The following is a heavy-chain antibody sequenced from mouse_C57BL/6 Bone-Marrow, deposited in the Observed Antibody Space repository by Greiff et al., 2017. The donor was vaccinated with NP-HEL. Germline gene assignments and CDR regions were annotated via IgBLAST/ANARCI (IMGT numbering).Heavy chain of an antibody. V-gene: IGHV1-81*01. CDR1: GYTFTSYG. CDR2: IYPRSGST. CDR3: AREGDYDPDD. J-gene: IGHJ2*01. D-gene: IGHD2-4*01. Sequence: QVQLQQSGAELARPGASVKLSCKASGYTFTSYGISWVKQRTGQGLEWIGEIYPRSGSTNYNEKFKSKATLTVDTSSSTAYMQLSSLTSEDSAVYYCAREGDYDPDDWGQGTTLTVSS.